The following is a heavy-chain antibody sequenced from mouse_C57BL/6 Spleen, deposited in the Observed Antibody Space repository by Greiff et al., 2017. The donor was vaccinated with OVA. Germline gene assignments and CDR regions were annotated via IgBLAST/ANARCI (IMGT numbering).Heavy chain of an antibody. Sequence: QVQLQQPGAELVKPGASVKLSCKASGYTFTSYWMHWVKQRPGRGLEWMGRIDPNSGGTKYNEKFKSKATLTVDKPSSTAYMQLSSLTSEDSAVYYCARDYYGSSYWYFDVWGTGTTVTVSS. D-gene: IGHD1-1*01. CDR3: ARDYYGSSYWYFDV. CDR1: GYTFTSYW. CDR2: IDPNSGGT. J-gene: IGHJ1*03. V-gene: IGHV1-72*01.